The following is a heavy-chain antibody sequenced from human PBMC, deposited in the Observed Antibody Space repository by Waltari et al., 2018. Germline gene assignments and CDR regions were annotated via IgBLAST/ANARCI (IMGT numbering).Heavy chain of an antibody. CDR2: IRSKAYGGTT. V-gene: IGHV3-49*03. Sequence: EVQLVESGGGLVQPGRSLRLSCTASGFTFGDYAMSWFRQAPGKGLGWVGFIRSKAYGGTTEYAASVKGRFTISRDDSKSIAYLQMNSLKTEDTAVYYCTRGGGITIFGVVIDYFDYWGQGTLVTVSS. J-gene: IGHJ4*02. CDR3: TRGGGITIFGVVIDYFDY. D-gene: IGHD3-3*01. CDR1: GFTFGDYA.